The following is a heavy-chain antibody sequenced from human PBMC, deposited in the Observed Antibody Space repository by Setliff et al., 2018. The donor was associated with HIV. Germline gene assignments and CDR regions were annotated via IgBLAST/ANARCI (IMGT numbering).Heavy chain of an antibody. CDR2: IYYSGST. Sequence: LSLTCTVSGGSISSHYWSWIRQPPGKGLEWIGSIYYSGSTNYNPSLKSRVTISVDTSKNQFSLKLSSVTATDTAVYYFARGLYSSSWYGSYWFDPWGQGTLVTVSS. V-gene: IGHV4-59*11. D-gene: IGHD6-13*01. CDR1: GGSISSHY. J-gene: IGHJ5*02. CDR3: ARGLYSSSWYGSYWFDP.